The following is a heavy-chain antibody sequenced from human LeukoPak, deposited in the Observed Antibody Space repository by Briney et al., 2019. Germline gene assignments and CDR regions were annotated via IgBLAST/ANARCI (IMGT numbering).Heavy chain of an antibody. V-gene: IGHV4-59*01. J-gene: IGHJ5*02. CDR2: IYYSGST. CDR3: ARGSIAAAEGSHWFDP. CDR1: GGSISSYY. D-gene: IGHD6-13*01. Sequence: SETLSLTCTVSGGSISSYYWSWIRQPPGKGLEWIGYIYYSGSTYYNPSLKSRVTISVDTSKNQFSLRLNSVTAADTAVYYCARGSIAAAEGSHWFDPWGQGTLVTVYS.